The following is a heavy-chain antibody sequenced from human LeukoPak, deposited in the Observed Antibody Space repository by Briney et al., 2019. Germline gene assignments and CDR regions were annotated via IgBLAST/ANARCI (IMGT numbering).Heavy chain of an antibody. V-gene: IGHV3-7*01. J-gene: IGHJ4*02. CDR2: IKQDGSEK. Sequence: GGSLRLPCAASGFTLSSYWMSWVRQAPGKGLEWVANIKQDGSEKYYVDSVKGRFAISRDNAKNSLYLQMNSLRAEDTAVYYCARDGDVSGYSDWGQGTLVTVSS. CDR3: ARDGDVSGYSD. D-gene: IGHD3-22*01. CDR1: GFTLSSYW.